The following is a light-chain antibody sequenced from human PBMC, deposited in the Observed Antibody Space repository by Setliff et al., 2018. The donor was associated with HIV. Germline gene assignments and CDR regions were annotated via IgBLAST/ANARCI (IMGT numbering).Light chain of an antibody. CDR3: QVWDSSTDHWV. J-gene: IGLJ3*02. Sequence: SYELTQAPSVSVAPGQTARITCGGNNVGRKSLHWYQQKTGQAPLLVIYYDSDRPSGIPERFSGSNFGNTATLTISRVEAGDEADYYCQVWDSSTDHWVFGGGTKGTVL. V-gene: IGLV3-21*04. CDR1: NVGRKS. CDR2: YDS.